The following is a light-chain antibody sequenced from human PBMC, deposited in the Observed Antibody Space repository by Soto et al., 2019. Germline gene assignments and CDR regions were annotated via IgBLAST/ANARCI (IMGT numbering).Light chain of an antibody. V-gene: IGKV3D-20*02. J-gene: IGKJ5*01. Sequence: IVLTQSPDTLSLSPGERATLSCRASQSVSSNYLAWYQQKLGQAPRLLIYDASNRATGIPARFSGSGSGTDFTLTISSLEPEDFAVYYCQQRSNWLITFGQGTRLEI. CDR2: DAS. CDR1: QSVSSNY. CDR3: QQRSNWLIT.